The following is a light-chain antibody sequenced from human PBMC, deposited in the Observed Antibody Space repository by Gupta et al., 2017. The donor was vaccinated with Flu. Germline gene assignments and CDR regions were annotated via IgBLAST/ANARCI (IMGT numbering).Light chain of an antibody. CDR3: QVWDSSAGRV. CDR2: TDT. Sequence: SSALTQPLSVSVALGQPARITCGGNNIGSKNVHWYQQKPGQAPMVVIYTDTNRPSGIPERFSGSNSGNTATLTISGAQAGDEADYYCQVWDSSAGRVFGGGTKLTVL. CDR1: NIGSKN. J-gene: IGLJ3*02. V-gene: IGLV3-9*01.